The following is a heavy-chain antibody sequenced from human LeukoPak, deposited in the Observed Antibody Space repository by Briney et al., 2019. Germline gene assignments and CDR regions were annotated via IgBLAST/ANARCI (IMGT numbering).Heavy chain of an antibody. D-gene: IGHD3-16*01. CDR3: ARDLLMVSFGGVPDAFDV. CDR1: GFTFSSYT. V-gene: IGHV3-21*01. J-gene: IGHJ3*01. CDR2: ISRGSSYI. Sequence: GGSLRLSCEASGFTFSSYTMSWVRQAPGKALEWVSSISRGSSYIFYADSLKGRFTISRDNAKNSLYLQMNSLRAEDTAVFYCARDLLMVSFGGVPDAFDVWGQGTTVVVSP.